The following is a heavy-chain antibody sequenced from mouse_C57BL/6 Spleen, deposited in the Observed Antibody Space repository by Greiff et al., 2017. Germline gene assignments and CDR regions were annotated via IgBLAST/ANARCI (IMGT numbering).Heavy chain of an antibody. V-gene: IGHV1-69*01. CDR1: GYTFTSYW. CDR2: IDPSDSYT. J-gene: IGHJ3*01. D-gene: IGHD1-1*01. Sequence: QVQLQQPGAELVMPGASVKLSCKASGYTFTSYWMHWVKQRPGQGLEWIGEIDPSDSYTNYNQKFKGKSTLTVDKASSTAYMQLSSLTSEDSAVYYCAGGDDGSSRWFGYWGHGPLVSVAA. CDR3: AGGDDGSSRWFGY.